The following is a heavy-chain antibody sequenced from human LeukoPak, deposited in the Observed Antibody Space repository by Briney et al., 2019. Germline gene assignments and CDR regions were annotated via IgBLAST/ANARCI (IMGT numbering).Heavy chain of an antibody. CDR1: GYTFTGYY. Sequence: ASVKVSCKASGYTFTGYYMHWVRQAPGQGLEWMGRINPNSGGTNYAQKFQGRVTMTRDTSISTAYMELSRLRSDDTAVYYCSCFYGSGRAPAIDYWGQGTLVTVSS. J-gene: IGHJ4*02. V-gene: IGHV1-2*06. D-gene: IGHD3-10*01. CDR3: SCFYGSGRAPAIDY. CDR2: INPNSGGT.